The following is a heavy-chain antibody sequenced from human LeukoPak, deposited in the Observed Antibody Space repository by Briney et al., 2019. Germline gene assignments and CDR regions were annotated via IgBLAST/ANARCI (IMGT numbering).Heavy chain of an antibody. J-gene: IGHJ6*02. CDR1: GGSISSGGYY. CDR3: AREPVRLNYYYGMDV. D-gene: IGHD4-17*01. Sequence: SETLSLTCTVSGGSISSGGYYWSWVRQHPGKGLEWIGYIYYSGSTYYNPSLKSRVTISVDTSKNQFSLKLSSVTAADTAVYYCAREPVRLNYYYGMDVWGQGTTVTVSS. CDR2: IYYSGST. V-gene: IGHV4-31*03.